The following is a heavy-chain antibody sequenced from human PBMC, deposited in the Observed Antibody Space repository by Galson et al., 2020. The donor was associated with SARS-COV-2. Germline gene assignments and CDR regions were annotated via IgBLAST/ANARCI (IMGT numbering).Heavy chain of an antibody. J-gene: IGHJ4*03. D-gene: IGHD2-8*01. Sequence: GGSLRLSCEVSGFIFTSCAMHWVRQAPGRGLEWLAVISKDGNRRFYRDSLKGRFTISRDDSKNTLYLQMNSLNPEDTAVYYCARRGPELRANVDFDYWGQGAMVTVSS. CDR2: ISKDGNRR. CDR3: ARRGPELRANVDFDY. V-gene: IGHV3-30*04. CDR1: GFIFTSCA.